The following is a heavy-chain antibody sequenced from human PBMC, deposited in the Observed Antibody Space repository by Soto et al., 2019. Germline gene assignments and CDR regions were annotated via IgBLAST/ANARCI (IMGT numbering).Heavy chain of an antibody. J-gene: IGHJ6*03. CDR2: ISYDGSNK. Sequence: GGSLRLSCAASGFTFSSYGMHWVRQAPGKGLEWVAVISYDGSNKYYADSVKGRLTISRDNSKNTLYLQMNNLRAEDTAVYYCAKIRITIFGVVITPPLPPNYYYMDVWGKGTTVTVSS. V-gene: IGHV3-30*18. CDR1: GFTFSSYG. D-gene: IGHD3-3*01. CDR3: AKIRITIFGVVITPPLPPNYYYMDV.